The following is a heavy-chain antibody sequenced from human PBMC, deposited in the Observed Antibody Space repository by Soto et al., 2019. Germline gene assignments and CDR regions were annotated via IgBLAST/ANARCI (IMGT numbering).Heavy chain of an antibody. CDR1: GFTISSYG. V-gene: IGHV3-33*01. CDR2: IWYDGSNK. CDR3: ARDSIAVAGTDFDY. D-gene: IGHD6-19*01. Sequence: PGGSLRLSCAASGFTISSYGMHWVRQAAGKGLEWVAVIWYDGSNKYYADSVKGRFTISRDNSKNTLYLQTNSLRAEDTAVYYCARDSIAVAGTDFDYWGQGT. J-gene: IGHJ4*02.